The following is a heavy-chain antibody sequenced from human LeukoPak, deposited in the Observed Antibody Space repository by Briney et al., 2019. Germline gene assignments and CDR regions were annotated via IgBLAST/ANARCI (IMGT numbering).Heavy chain of an antibody. CDR3: ARLVPAYCGGDCSRYAFDI. J-gene: IGHJ3*02. CDR2: IYYSGST. Sequence: SETLSLTCTVSGGSISSYYWSWFRQPPGKGLEWIGYIYYSGSTNYNPSLKSRVTISVDTSKNQFSLKLSSVTAADTAVYYCARLVPAYCGGDCSRYAFDIWGQGTMVTVSS. V-gene: IGHV4-59*08. CDR1: GGSISSYY. D-gene: IGHD2-21*02.